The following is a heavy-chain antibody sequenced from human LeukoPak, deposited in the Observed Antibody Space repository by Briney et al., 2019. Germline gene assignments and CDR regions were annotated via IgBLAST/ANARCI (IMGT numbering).Heavy chain of an antibody. J-gene: IGHJ4*02. CDR3: ASRRGYSYGNGY. CDR2: INHSGST. Sequence: SETLSLTCAVYGGSFSGYYWSWIRQPPGKGLEWIGEINHSGSTNYNPSLKSRVTISVDTSKNQFSLKLSSVTAADTAVYYCASRRGYSYGNGYWGQGTLVTVSP. D-gene: IGHD5-18*01. CDR1: GGSFSGYY. V-gene: IGHV4-34*01.